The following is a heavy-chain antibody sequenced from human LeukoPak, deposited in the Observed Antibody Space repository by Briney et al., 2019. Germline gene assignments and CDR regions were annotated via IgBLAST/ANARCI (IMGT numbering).Heavy chain of an antibody. CDR1: GGSISSSSYY. D-gene: IGHD2-2*01. V-gene: IGHV4-39*07. CDR3: ARTDSTNDAFDI. Sequence: SETLSLTCTVSGGSISSSSYYWGWIRQPPGKGLEWIGSIYYSGSTYYNPSLKSRVTISVDTSKNQSSLKLSSVTAADTAVYYCARTDSTNDAFDIWGQGTMVTVSS. CDR2: IYYSGST. J-gene: IGHJ3*02.